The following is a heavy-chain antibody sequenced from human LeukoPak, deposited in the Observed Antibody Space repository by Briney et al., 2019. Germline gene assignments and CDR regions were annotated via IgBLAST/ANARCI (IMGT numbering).Heavy chain of an antibody. D-gene: IGHD1-1*01. CDR3: AKGYGTTGTASSNWFDP. J-gene: IGHJ5*02. Sequence: GGSLRLSCAASEFSVGSNYMTWVRQAPGRGLEWVSAITGSGGSTYYADSVKGRFTISRDNSKNTLYLQMNSLRVEDTAVYYCAKGYGTTGTASSNWFDPWGQGTLVTVSS. CDR2: ITGSGGST. V-gene: IGHV3-23*01. CDR1: EFSVGSNY.